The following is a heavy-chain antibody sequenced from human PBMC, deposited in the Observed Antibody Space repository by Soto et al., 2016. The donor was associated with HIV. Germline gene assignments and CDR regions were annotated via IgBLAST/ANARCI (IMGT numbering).Heavy chain of an antibody. CDR1: GFTFSSYA. V-gene: IGHV3-23*01. J-gene: IGHJ4*02. CDR3: AKDLGAFGYSSSWYLLGY. D-gene: IGHD6-13*01. CDR2: ISGSGGST. Sequence: EVQLLESGGGLVQPGGSLRLSCAASGFTFSSYAMSWVRQAPGKGLEWVSAISGSGGSTYYADSVKGRFTISRDNSKNTLYLQMNSLRAEDTAVYYCAKDLGAFGYSSSWYLLGYWGQGTLVTVSS.